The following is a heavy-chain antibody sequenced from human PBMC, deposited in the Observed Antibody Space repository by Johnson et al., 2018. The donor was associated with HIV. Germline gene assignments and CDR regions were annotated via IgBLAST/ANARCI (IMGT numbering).Heavy chain of an antibody. CDR1: GFTFSSYA. J-gene: IGHJ3*02. D-gene: IGHD3-10*01. Sequence: VQLVESGGGLVQPGGSLRLSCAASGFTFSSYAMSWVRQAPGKGLEWVSGIGTSGDTYSGSVKGRFTVSRENAKNFLYLQMNSLRAGDTAIYYCARRRSYDDAFDIWGRGTMVTVSS. CDR2: IGTSGDT. CDR3: ARRRSYDDAFDI. V-gene: IGHV3-13*01.